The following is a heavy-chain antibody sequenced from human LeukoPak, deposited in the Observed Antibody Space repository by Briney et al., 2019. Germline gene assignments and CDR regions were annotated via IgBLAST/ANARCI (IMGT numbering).Heavy chain of an antibody. J-gene: IGHJ4*02. V-gene: IGHV3-49*03. D-gene: IGHD6-13*01. Sequence: GGSLRLSCTGSGFTFGDYSMSWFRQAPGKGLEWLGLIRSEPYGAKTEYAASVKGRFTISRDNSKNTLYLQVNSLRAEDTAVYYCAGIAAAGTNYWGQGTLVTVSS. CDR1: GFTFGDYS. CDR3: AGIAAAGTNY. CDR2: IRSEPYGAKT.